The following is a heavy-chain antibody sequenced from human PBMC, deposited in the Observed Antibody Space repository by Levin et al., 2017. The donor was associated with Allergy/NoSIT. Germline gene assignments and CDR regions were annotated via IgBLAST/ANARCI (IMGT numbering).Heavy chain of an antibody. CDR3: ARGTVYGSGVRGFDY. J-gene: IGHJ4*02. Sequence: SETLSLTCTVSGGSISSYYWSWIRQPPGKGLEWIGYIYYSGSTNYNPSLKSRVTISVDTSKNQFSLKLSSVTAADTAVYYCARGTVYGSGVRGFDYWGQGTLVTVSS. D-gene: IGHD3-10*01. CDR2: IYYSGST. CDR1: GGSISSYY. V-gene: IGHV4-59*01.